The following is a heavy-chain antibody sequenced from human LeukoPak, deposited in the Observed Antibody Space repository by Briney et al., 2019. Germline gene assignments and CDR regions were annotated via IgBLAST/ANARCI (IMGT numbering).Heavy chain of an antibody. CDR2: ISYDGSNK. J-gene: IGHJ4*02. CDR1: GFTFSSYA. V-gene: IGHV3-30-3*01. D-gene: IGHD3-10*01. CDR3: ARERETNWFGEFKYYFDY. Sequence: PGGSLRLSCAASGFTFSSYAMHWVRQAPGKGLEWVAVISYDGSNKYYADSVKGRFTIPRDNSKNTLYLQMNSLRAEDTAVYYCARERETNWFGEFKYYFDYWGQGTLVTVSS.